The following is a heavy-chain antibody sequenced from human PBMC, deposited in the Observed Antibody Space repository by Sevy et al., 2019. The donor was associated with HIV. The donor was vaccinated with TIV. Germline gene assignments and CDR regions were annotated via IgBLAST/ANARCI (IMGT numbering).Heavy chain of an antibody. CDR2: VYYSGDT. J-gene: IGHJ2*01. Sequence: SETLSLTCTVSSGSISSTSYFWGWIRQPPGKGLEWIASVYYSGDTYYNPSFKSRATISIDTSTSNFSLRLTSVTAADTALYFCAKHRVHDYFWGTSGPFDVWGRGTRVTVSS. D-gene: IGHD3-16*01. CDR1: SGSISSTSYF. V-gene: IGHV4-39*01. CDR3: AKHRVHDYFWGTSGPFDV.